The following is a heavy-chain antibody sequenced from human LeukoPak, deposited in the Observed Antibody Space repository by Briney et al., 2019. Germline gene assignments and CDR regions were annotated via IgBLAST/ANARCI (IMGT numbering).Heavy chain of an antibody. Sequence: SETLSLTCTVSGGSISSYYWSWIRQPPGKGLEWIGYIYTSGSTNYNPSLKSRVTISVDTSKNQFSLKLSSVTAADTAVYYCARAAREGIVGATTGFDYWGQGTLVTVSS. D-gene: IGHD1-26*01. J-gene: IGHJ4*02. V-gene: IGHV4-4*08. CDR3: ARAAREGIVGATTGFDY. CDR2: IYTSGST. CDR1: GGSISSYY.